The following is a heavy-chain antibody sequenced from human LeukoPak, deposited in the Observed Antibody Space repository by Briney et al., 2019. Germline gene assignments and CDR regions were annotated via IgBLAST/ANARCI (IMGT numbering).Heavy chain of an antibody. Sequence: PSETLSLTCTVSGGSISSSSYYWGWIRQPPGKGLEWIGSIYYSGSTYYNPSLKSRVTISVDTSKNQFSLKLSSVTAADTAVYYCARHPESLLAFDAFDIWGQGTMVTVPS. CDR2: IYYSGST. D-gene: IGHD2-15*01. CDR3: ARHPESLLAFDAFDI. CDR1: GGSISSSSYY. V-gene: IGHV4-39*01. J-gene: IGHJ3*02.